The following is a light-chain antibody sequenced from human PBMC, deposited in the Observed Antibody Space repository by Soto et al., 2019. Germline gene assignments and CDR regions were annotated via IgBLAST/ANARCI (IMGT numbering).Light chain of an antibody. CDR1: SSDIGDYNY. CDR3: GSYVGSKSFV. Sequence: QSALTQPPSASGSLGQSVTISCTGTSSDIGDYNYVSWYQQHAGKAPKLMIYEVSQRPSGVPDRFSGSKSGNTASLTVSGLQAEDEADYYCGSYVGSKSFVFGGGTKL. V-gene: IGLV2-8*01. CDR2: EVS. J-gene: IGLJ3*02.